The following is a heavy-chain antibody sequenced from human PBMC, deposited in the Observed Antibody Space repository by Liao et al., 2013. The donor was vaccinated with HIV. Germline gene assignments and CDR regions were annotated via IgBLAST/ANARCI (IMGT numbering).Heavy chain of an antibody. Sequence: QVQLQESGPGLVKPSETLFLTCSVSGVSISSYYWGWIRQPAGKGLEWIGRMYASGNTKYNPSLESRVTMSVDTSRNQLSLKLDSVTAADTAVYYCASVGINSYGYYFDDWGQGVLVTVSS. J-gene: IGHJ4*02. CDR2: MYASGNT. D-gene: IGHD5-18*01. V-gene: IGHV4-4*07. CDR3: ASVGINSYGYYFDD. CDR1: GVSISSYY.